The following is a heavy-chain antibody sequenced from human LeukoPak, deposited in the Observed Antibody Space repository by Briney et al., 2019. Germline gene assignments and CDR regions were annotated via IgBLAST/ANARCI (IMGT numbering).Heavy chain of an antibody. D-gene: IGHD6-19*01. Sequence: SETLSLTCTVSGGSISSYYWSWIRQPPGKGLEWIGYIYYSGSTNYNPSLKSRVTISVDTSKNQFSLKLSSVTAADTAVYYCARHHGGWLTLDFWGQGTLVTVSS. V-gene: IGHV4-59*01. CDR1: GGSISSYY. J-gene: IGHJ4*02. CDR3: ARHHGGWLTLDF. CDR2: IYYSGST.